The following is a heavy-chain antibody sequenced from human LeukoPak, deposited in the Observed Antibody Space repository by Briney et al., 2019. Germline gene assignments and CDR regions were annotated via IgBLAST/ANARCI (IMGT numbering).Heavy chain of an antibody. CDR1: GFTFSSYG. CDR2: IWYDGSNK. Sequence: PGRSLRLSCAASGFTFSSYGMHWVRQAPGKGLEWVAVIWYDGSNKYYADSVKGRFTISRDNSKNTLYLQMNSLRAEDTAVYYCARPPLRYSYGYDAFDIWGQGTMVTVSS. CDR3: ARPPLRYSYGYDAFDI. D-gene: IGHD5-18*01. V-gene: IGHV3-33*01. J-gene: IGHJ3*02.